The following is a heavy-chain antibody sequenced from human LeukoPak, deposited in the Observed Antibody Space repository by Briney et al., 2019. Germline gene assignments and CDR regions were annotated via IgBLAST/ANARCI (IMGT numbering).Heavy chain of an antibody. CDR1: GFTFSSYA. V-gene: IGHV3-30-3*01. CDR3: ASKGKYFDY. Sequence: PGTSLRLSCAASGFTFSSYAMHWVRQAPGKGLEWVAVISYDGSNENYADSVKGRFTISRDNAKNSLYLQMNSLRAEDTAVYYCASKGKYFDYWGQGTLVTVSS. CDR2: ISYDGSNE. J-gene: IGHJ4*02. D-gene: IGHD3-10*01.